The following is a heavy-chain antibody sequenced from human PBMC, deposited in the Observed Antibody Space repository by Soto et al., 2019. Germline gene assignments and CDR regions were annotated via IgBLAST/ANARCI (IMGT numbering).Heavy chain of an antibody. J-gene: IGHJ6*02. CDR2: ISYDGSNK. V-gene: IGHV3-30*18. CDR1: GFTFSSYG. D-gene: IGHD6-19*01. Sequence: QVQLVESGGGVVQPGRSLRLSCAASGFTFSSYGMHWVRQAPGKGLEWVAVISYDGSNKYYADSVKGRLTISRDNSKNTVYLQVNSLRGEDTAVYYCAKARGSGWSTYYGMDVWGQGTTVIVSS. CDR3: AKARGSGWSTYYGMDV.